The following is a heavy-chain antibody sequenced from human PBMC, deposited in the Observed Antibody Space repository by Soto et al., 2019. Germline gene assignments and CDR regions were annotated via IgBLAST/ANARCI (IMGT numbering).Heavy chain of an antibody. CDR1: GGSVSSGSYY. Sequence: SETLSLTCTVSGGSVSSGSYYWSWIRQPPGKGLEWIGYIYYSGSTNYNPSLKSRVTISVDTSKNQFSLKLSSVTAADTAVYYCARGRYDTILHYYYYYGMDVWGQGTTVTV. CDR2: IYYSGST. CDR3: ARGRYDTILHYYYYYGMDV. D-gene: IGHD3-22*01. V-gene: IGHV4-61*01. J-gene: IGHJ6*02.